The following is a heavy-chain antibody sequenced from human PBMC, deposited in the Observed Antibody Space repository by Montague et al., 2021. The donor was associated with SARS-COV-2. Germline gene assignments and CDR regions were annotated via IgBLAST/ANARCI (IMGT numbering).Heavy chain of an antibody. Sequence: SETLSLTCVVSGDSISPDNWWTWVRLPPGKGLERVGESYHTGSTKYTPSLKRGVSMSVDKYWNQFSLRLSSVTAADTAIYYCAGKGSGKSDLAYWGQGTLVTVSS. CDR3: AGKGSGKSDLAY. CDR1: GDSISPDNW. D-gene: IGHD1-26*01. J-gene: IGHJ4*02. V-gene: IGHV4-4*02. CDR2: SYHTGST.